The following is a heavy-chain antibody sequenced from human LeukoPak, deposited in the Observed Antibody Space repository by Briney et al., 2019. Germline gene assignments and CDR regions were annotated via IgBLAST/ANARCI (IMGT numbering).Heavy chain of an antibody. CDR2: IYYSGST. CDR1: GGSISSSSYY. D-gene: IGHD1-26*01. V-gene: IGHV4-39*01. CDR3: ARGGGLTWELHVDC. J-gene: IGHJ4*02. Sequence: SETLSLTCTVSGGSISSSSYYWGWIRQPPGKGLEWIGSIYYSGSTYYNPSLKSRVTISVDTSKNQFSLKLSSVTAADTAVYYCARGGGLTWELHVDCWGQGTLVTVSS.